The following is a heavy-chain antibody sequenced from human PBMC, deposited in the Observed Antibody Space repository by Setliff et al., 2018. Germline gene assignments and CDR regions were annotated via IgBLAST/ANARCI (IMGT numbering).Heavy chain of an antibody. CDR3: ARGPAGTYAFDI. CDR2: INPNSGGT. D-gene: IGHD1-7*01. J-gene: IGHJ3*02. Sequence: ASVKVSCKASGGTFSSYDISWVRQAPGQGLEWMGWINPNSGGTNYAQKFQGWVTMTRDTSISTAYMELSRLRSDDTAVYYCARGPAGTYAFDIWGQGTMVTVSS. V-gene: IGHV1-2*04. CDR1: GGTFSSYD.